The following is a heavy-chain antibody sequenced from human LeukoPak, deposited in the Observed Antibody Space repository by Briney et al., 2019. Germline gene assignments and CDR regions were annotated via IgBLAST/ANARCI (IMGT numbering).Heavy chain of an antibody. CDR2: INAGNGNT. V-gene: IGHV1-3*01. J-gene: IGHJ6*03. CDR1: GYTFTSYA. D-gene: IGHD3-3*01. Sequence: ASVKVSCKASGYTFTSYAMHWVRQAPGQRLEWMGWINAGNGNTKYSQEFQGRVTITRDTSASTAYMELSRLRSDDTAVYYCARVSPDFWSGYYKLSGHYYYMDVWGKGTTVTVSS. CDR3: ARVSPDFWSGYYKLSGHYYYMDV.